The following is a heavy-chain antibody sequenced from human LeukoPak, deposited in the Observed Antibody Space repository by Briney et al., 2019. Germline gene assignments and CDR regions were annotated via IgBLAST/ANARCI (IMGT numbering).Heavy chain of an antibody. CDR3: ASGPSGLVITPLGY. D-gene: IGHD3-22*01. Sequence: PGGSLRLSCAASGFSFSSYALHWVRQAPGKGLEYVSAISDNGGSTYYSSSVRGRFTISRGNSKNTLYLQMGSLRAEDMAVYYCASGPSGLVITPLGYWGQGTLVTVSS. J-gene: IGHJ4*02. V-gene: IGHV3-64*01. CDR1: GFSFSSYA. CDR2: ISDNGGST.